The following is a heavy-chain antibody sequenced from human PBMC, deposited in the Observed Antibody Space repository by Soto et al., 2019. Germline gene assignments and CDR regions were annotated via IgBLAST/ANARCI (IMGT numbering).Heavy chain of an antibody. Sequence: ASGTLSLTCTFSGGSISSGGYYWSWIRQHPGKGLEWIGYIYYSGSTYYNPSLKSRVTISVDTSKNQFSLKLSSVTAADTAVYYCARSHKGYDSSGHYQYYFDYWGQGTLVTVSS. CDR1: GGSISSGGYY. D-gene: IGHD3-22*01. V-gene: IGHV4-31*03. CDR2: IYYSGST. CDR3: ARSHKGYDSSGHYQYYFDY. J-gene: IGHJ4*02.